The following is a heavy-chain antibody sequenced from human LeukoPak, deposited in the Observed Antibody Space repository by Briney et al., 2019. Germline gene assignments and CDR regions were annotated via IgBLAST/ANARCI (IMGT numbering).Heavy chain of an antibody. CDR3: AREGRTYGMDV. V-gene: IGHV4-59*13. CDR1: GGSIGTYY. Sequence: SETLSLTCTVSGGSIGTYYWSWIRQPPGKGLEWIGYIYCSGSTNYNPSLKSRVTISVCTSKNQFSLKPNSVTAADTAVYYCAREGRTYGMDVWGQGTTVTVSS. J-gene: IGHJ6*02. CDR2: IYCSGST.